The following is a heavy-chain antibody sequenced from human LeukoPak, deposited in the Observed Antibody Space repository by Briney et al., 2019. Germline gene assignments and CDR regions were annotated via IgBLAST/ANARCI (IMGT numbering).Heavy chain of an antibody. Sequence: GGSLRLSCAASGFTFSSYEMNWVRQAPGKGLEWVSYISSSGSTIYYADSVKGRFTISRDNAKNSLYLQMNSLRAEDTAVYYCARVLHNRNYDGSTYYGYWGQGTLVTVSS. D-gene: IGHD3-22*01. V-gene: IGHV3-48*03. J-gene: IGHJ4*02. CDR2: ISSSGSTI. CDR1: GFTFSSYE. CDR3: ARVLHNRNYDGSTYYGY.